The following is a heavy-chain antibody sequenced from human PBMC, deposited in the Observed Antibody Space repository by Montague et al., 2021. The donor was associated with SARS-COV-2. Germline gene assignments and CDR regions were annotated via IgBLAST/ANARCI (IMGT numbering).Heavy chain of an antibody. CDR3: ALETPMVTFLA. D-gene: IGHD5-18*01. J-gene: IGHJ5*02. Sequence: PALVKPTQTLTLTCTFSGFSLSTSGMCVSWIRQPPGKALEWLARIDWDADKYYSTSLKTRITISKDTSKNQVVLTMTNMDPGDTATYYCALETPMVTFLAWGQGTLVTVSS. CDR2: IDWDADK. CDR1: GFSLSTSGMC. V-gene: IGHV2-70*11.